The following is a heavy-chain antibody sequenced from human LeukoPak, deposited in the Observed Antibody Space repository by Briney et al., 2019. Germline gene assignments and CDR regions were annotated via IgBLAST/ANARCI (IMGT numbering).Heavy chain of an antibody. J-gene: IGHJ6*03. V-gene: IGHV4-59*01. CDR2: IYYSGST. Sequence: PSETLSLTCTVSGGSISSYYWSWIRQPPGKGLEWIGHIYYSGSTNYNPSLRSRVTISLDTSKNQFSLKLRSVTAADTAVYYCARGLTSGYYGSYYMDVWGRGTTLTVSS. CDR1: GGSISSYY. D-gene: IGHD3-22*01. CDR3: ARGLTSGYYGSYYMDV.